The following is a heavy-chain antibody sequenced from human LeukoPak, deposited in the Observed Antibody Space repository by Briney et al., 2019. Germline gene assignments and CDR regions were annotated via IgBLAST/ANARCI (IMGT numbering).Heavy chain of an antibody. CDR2: IYPDDSDT. J-gene: IGHJ3*02. CDR3: ARKMGYSGDAFYI. D-gene: IGHD1-26*01. Sequence: GESLKISCKDSGYRFTSYWIAWVRQMPGKGLEWMGIIYPDDSDTRYSPSFQGQVTISADKSISTAYVQWSSLKASDTAMYYCARKMGYSGDAFYIWGQGTMVTVSS. V-gene: IGHV5-51*01. CDR1: GYRFTSYW.